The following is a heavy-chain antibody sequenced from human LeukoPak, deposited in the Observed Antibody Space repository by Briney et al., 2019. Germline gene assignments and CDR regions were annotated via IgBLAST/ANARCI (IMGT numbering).Heavy chain of an antibody. D-gene: IGHD3-10*01. Sequence: GGSLRLFCAASGFTFSNYWMHWVRQAPGKGLVWVSRINSDGNITNYADSVKDRFTISRDNAKNMLYLQMNSLRAEDTAVYYCARVRYCDYWGQGTLVSVSS. J-gene: IGHJ4*02. CDR3: ARVRYCDY. CDR2: INSDGNIT. CDR1: GFTFSNYW. V-gene: IGHV3-74*01.